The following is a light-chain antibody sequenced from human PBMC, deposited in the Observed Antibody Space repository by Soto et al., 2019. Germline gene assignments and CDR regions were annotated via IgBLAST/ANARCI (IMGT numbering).Light chain of an antibody. CDR3: QQYDGSPRT. V-gene: IGKV3-20*01. Sequence: EIVMTQSPATLSVSPGEIATLSFTASQSLRSNFLAWYQQKPGQAPRLLIYDASSRAAGIPDRFSGSGSGTDFTLTITRLEPEDFAVYHCQQYDGSPRTFGQGTKVDIK. CDR2: DAS. CDR1: QSLRSNF. J-gene: IGKJ1*01.